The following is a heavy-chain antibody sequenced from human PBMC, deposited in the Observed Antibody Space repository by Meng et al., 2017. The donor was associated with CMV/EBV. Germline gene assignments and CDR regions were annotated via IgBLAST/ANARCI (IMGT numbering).Heavy chain of an antibody. CDR1: GFTFSTSW. CDR2: IDSDGSVS. Sequence: GGSLRLSCAASGFTFSTSWMQWVRQAPGKGLVWVARIDSDGSVSTYADSVKGRFAISRDNAKNTLYLQMNSLRAEDTAVYYCASARGVVRYAFDIWGQGTVVTVSS. V-gene: IGHV3-74*01. D-gene: IGHD2-15*01. CDR3: ASARGVVRYAFDI. J-gene: IGHJ3*02.